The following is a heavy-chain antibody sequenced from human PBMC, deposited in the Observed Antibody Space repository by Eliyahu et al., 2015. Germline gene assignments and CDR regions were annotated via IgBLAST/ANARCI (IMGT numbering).Heavy chain of an antibody. J-gene: IGHJ4*02. CDR3: ARLYSSGG. CDR1: GGSFSGYY. V-gene: IGHV4-34*01. D-gene: IGHD6-19*01. CDR2: INHSGST. Sequence: QVQLQQWGAGLLKPSETLSLTCAVYGGSFSGYYWXWIRQPPGKGLEWIGEINHSGSTNYNPSLKSRVTISVDTSKNQFSLKLSSVTAADTAVYYCARLYSSGGWGQGTLVTVSS.